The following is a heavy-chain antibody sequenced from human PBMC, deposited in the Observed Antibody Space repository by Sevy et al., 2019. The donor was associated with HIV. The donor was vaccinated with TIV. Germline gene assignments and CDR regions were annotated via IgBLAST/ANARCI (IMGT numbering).Heavy chain of an antibody. J-gene: IGHJ4*02. V-gene: IGHV3-7*03. CDR3: ARDGWYCSSTSCYTPFDY. CDR2: IKQDGSEK. D-gene: IGHD2-2*02. Sequence: GGSLRLSCAASGFTFSNYWMSWVRQAPGKGLEWVANIKQDGSEKYYVDSVKGRFTISRDNAKNSLYLQMNSLRAEDPAVYYCARDGWYCSSTSCYTPFDYWGQGTLVTVSS. CDR1: GFTFSNYW.